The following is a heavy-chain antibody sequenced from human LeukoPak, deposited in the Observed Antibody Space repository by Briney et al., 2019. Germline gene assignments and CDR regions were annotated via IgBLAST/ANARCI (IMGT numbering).Heavy chain of an antibody. Sequence: SETLSLTCAVYGGSFSGYYWSWIRQPPGKGLEWIGEINHSGSTNYNPSLKSRVTISVDTSKNQFSLKLSSVTAADTAVYYCARARSRAYYGSGSYYTKYYFDYWGQGTLVTVSS. CDR2: INHSGST. CDR3: ARARSRAYYGSGSYYTKYYFDY. CDR1: GGSFSGYY. J-gene: IGHJ4*02. V-gene: IGHV4-34*01. D-gene: IGHD3-10*01.